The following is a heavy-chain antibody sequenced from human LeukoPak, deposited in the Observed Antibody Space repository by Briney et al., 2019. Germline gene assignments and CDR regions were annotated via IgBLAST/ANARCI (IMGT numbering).Heavy chain of an antibody. CDR2: IYYSGST. CDR3: ARPHANGGFYGMDV. D-gene: IGHD4/OR15-4a*01. CDR1: GGSISNSGYY. Sequence: SETLSLTCTVSGGSISNSGYYWGWIRQPPGKGLEWIGNIYYSGSTYYNPSLKGRVTISIDTSKNQFSLELRPLTAADTAVYYCARPHANGGFYGMDVWGQGTTVTVSS. J-gene: IGHJ6*02. V-gene: IGHV4-39*01.